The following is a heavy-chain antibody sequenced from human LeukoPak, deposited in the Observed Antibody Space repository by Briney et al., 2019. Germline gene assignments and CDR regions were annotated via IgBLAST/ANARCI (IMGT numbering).Heavy chain of an antibody. CDR1: GGSISSGNYY. J-gene: IGHJ4*02. D-gene: IGHD3-22*01. CDR2: IYTSGST. CDR3: ARGLSDSSGYLP. Sequence: TSQTLSLTCTVSGGSISSGNYYWSWIRQPAGKGLKWIGRIYTSGSTSYNPSLKSRVTISVDTSKNQFSLKLSSVTAADTAVYYCARGLSDSSGYLPWGQGTLVTVSS. V-gene: IGHV4-61*02.